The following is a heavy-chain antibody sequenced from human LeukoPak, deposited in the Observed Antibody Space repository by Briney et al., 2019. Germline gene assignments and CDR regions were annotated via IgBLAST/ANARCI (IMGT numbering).Heavy chain of an antibody. D-gene: IGHD2-21*02. CDR2: VWYDGTIK. Sequence: GGSLRLSCAASGFNFTTYGMHCVRQAPGKGLEWVALVWYDGTIKYYADSVKGRFTISRDNSKNTLFLQMSSLRAEDTALYYCARGGRGASYWTPYNWFDPWGQGTLVTVSS. CDR1: GFNFTTYG. J-gene: IGHJ5*02. CDR3: ARGGRGASYWTPYNWFDP. V-gene: IGHV3-33*01.